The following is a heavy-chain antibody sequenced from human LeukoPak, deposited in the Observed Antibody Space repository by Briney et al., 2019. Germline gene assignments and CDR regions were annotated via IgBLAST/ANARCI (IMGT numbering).Heavy chain of an antibody. V-gene: IGHV4-39*07. Sequence: ETLSLTCTFSGGSISSSSYYWGWIRQPPGKGLEWIGSIYYSGSTYYNPSLKSRVTISVDTSKNQFSLKLSSVTAADTAVYYCARIRPSRLYMDVWGKGTTVTVSS. CDR1: GGSISSSSYY. CDR2: IYYSGST. CDR3: ARIRPSRLYMDV. J-gene: IGHJ6*03.